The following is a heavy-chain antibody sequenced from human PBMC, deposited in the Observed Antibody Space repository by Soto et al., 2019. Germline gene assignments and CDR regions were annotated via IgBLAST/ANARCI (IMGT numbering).Heavy chain of an antibody. CDR2: IDWDDDK. CDR1: GFSLSTSEMC. Sequence: VSGPTLVNPTQTLTLTCTFSGFSLSTSEMCVSWIRQPPGKALEWLALIDWDDDKYYSTSLKTRLTISKDTSKNQVVLTMTNMDPVDTATYYCARLVQRVTIFGVVPYSYYGLDVWGQGTTVTVSS. CDR3: ARLVQRVTIFGVVPYSYYGLDV. J-gene: IGHJ6*02. D-gene: IGHD3-3*01. V-gene: IGHV2-70*01.